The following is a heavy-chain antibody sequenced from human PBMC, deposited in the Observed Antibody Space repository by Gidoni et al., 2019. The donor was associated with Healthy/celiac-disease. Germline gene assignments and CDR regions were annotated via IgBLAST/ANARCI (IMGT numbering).Heavy chain of an antibody. CDR1: GYTLTSYY. CDR2: INPSGGST. V-gene: IGHV1-46*03. CDR3: ARDSITGTTNPTGPFDI. D-gene: IGHD1-20*01. J-gene: IGHJ3*02. Sequence: QVQLVQSGAEVKKPGASVKVSCKATGYTLTSYYMHWVRQAPGQWLEWMGIINPSGGSTSYAQKFQGRVTMTRDTPTSTVYMELSSLRSEDTAVYYRARDSITGTTNPTGPFDIWGQGTMVTVSS.